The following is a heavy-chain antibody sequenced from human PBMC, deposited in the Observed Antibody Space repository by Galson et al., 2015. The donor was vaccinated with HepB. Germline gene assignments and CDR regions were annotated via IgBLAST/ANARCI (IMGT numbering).Heavy chain of an antibody. J-gene: IGHJ4*02. V-gene: IGHV1-69*13. CDR1: GGTFSSYA. Sequence: SVKVSCKASGGTFSSYAISWVRQASGQGLEWMGGIIPIFGTANYAQKFQGRVTITADESTSTAYMELSSLRSEDTAVYYCARGPREAVVTSFDYWGQGTLVTVSS. CDR2: IIPIFGTA. D-gene: IGHD4-23*01. CDR3: ARGPREAVVTSFDY.